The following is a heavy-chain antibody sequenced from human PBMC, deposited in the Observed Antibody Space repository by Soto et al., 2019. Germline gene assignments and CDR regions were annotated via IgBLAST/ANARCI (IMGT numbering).Heavy chain of an antibody. J-gene: IGHJ6*02. D-gene: IGHD1-20*01. Sequence: QVQLVQSGAEVKKPGASVKVSCKSSGYPFTHYGITWVRQAPGQGLEWMGWISPYHGNTNYEQTHQGRVTLTTDTSTGTNYMELGRLRSDATAVYYCARYQSFDRRYYYGIDVWGQGTPVTVSS. CDR2: ISPYHGNT. CDR3: ARYQSFDRRYYYGIDV. CDR1: GYPFTHYG. V-gene: IGHV1-18*01.